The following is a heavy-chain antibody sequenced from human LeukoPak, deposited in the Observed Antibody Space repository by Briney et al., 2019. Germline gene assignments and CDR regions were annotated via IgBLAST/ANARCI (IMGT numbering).Heavy chain of an antibody. CDR1: GGSFSGYY. Sequence: PSETLSLTCAVYGGSFSGYYWSWIRQPPGKGLEWIGEINHSGSTNYNPSLKSRVTISVDTSKNQFSLKLSSVTAADTAAYYCARGSDILTGYYRTWGQGTLVTVSS. V-gene: IGHV4-34*01. CDR2: INHSGST. J-gene: IGHJ5*02. CDR3: ARGSDILTGYYRT. D-gene: IGHD3-9*01.